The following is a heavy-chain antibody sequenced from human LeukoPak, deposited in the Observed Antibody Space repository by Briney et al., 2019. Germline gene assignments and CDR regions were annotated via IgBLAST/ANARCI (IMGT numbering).Heavy chain of an antibody. V-gene: IGHV4-59*08. D-gene: IGHD3-22*01. Sequence: SETLSLTCTVSGGSISSYYWSWIRQPPGKGLEWIGYIYYSGSTNYNPSLKSRVTISVDTSKNQFSLKLSSVTAADTAVYCCARQTYYYDSSGYYYMRFDYWGQGTLVTVSS. CDR1: GGSISSYY. CDR2: IYYSGST. CDR3: ARQTYYYDSSGYYYMRFDY. J-gene: IGHJ4*02.